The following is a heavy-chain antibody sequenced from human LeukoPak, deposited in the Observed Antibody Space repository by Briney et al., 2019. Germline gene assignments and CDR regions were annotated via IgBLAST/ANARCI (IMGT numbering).Heavy chain of an antibody. J-gene: IGHJ4*02. CDR2: IRGTGSST. Sequence: GGSLRLSCGASGFTFSSYAMAWVRQAPGKGLEWVSAIRGTGSSTYYADSVKGRFTISRDNSKSTLYLQMNSLRAEDTAIYFCIKEYDYSGYRGQGGGYFDYWGQGTLVTVSS. V-gene: IGHV3-23*01. D-gene: IGHD3-22*01. CDR3: IKEYDYSGYRGQGGGYFDY. CDR1: GFTFSSYA.